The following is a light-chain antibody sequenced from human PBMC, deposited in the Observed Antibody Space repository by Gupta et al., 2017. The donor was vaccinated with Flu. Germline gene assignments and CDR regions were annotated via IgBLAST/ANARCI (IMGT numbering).Light chain of an antibody. CDR1: ISDVGSYKF. CDR2: EVS. CDR3: SSFTSRSTLL. J-gene: IGLJ3*02. V-gene: IGLV2-14*02. Sequence: SIAISCTGTISDVGSYKFVSWYQQHPGKVPRLIIYEVSGRPSGVSERCSGSKSGNTASLTISGLQADDEAVYYCSSFTSRSTLLFGGGTKLTVL.